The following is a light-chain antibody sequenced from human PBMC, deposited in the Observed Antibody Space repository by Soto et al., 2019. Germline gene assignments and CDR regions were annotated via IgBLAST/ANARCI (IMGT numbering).Light chain of an antibody. CDR3: HQSYSTPT. J-gene: IGKJ5*01. V-gene: IGKV3-15*01. Sequence: EIVMSHSPATLSLSPGERATLSCRASQSVSISLAWYQEKPGKAPRHHAYAASTSVPGIPTRFSGSGSGTEFTLTISSLQSEDFATYYCHQSYSTPTFGQGTRLEI. CDR2: AAS. CDR1: QSVSIS.